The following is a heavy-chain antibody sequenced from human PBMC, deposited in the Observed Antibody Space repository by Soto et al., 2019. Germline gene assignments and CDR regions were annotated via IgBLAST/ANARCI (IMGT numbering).Heavy chain of an antibody. J-gene: IGHJ6*02. CDR3: ARDGMTILDYYYYGMDV. D-gene: IGHD3-3*01. CDR1: GFTFSSYA. V-gene: IGHV3-30-3*01. Sequence: PGGSLRLSCAASGFTFSSYAMHWVRQAPGKGLEWVAVISYDGSNKYYADSVKGRFTISRDNSKNTLYLQMNSLRAEDTAVYYCARDGMTILDYYYYGMDVWGQGTTVTVSS. CDR2: ISYDGSNK.